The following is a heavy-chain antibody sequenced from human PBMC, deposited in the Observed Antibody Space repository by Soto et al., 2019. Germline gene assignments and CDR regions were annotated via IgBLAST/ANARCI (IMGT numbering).Heavy chain of an antibody. V-gene: IGHV1-3*01. D-gene: IGHD6-19*01. CDR2: INAGNGNT. CDR1: GYTFTIYA. Sequence: ASVKVSCTASGYTFTIYAMHWVRQAPGQRLEWMGWINAGNGNTKYSQKFQGRVTITRDTSASTAYMELSSLRSEDTAVYYCARDLEKVAGTSVVSNWFDPWGQGTLVTVSS. J-gene: IGHJ5*02. CDR3: ARDLEKVAGTSVVSNWFDP.